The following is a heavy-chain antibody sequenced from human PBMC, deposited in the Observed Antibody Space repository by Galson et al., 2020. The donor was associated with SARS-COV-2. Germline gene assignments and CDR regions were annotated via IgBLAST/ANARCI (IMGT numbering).Heavy chain of an antibody. J-gene: IGHJ4*02. Sequence: SCAASGFTFSSYAMHWVRQAPAKGLEWVAVISYDGSNKYYADSVKGRFTISRDNSKNTLYLQMNSLRAEDTAVYYCASGTLQFDYWGQGTLVTVSS. V-gene: IGHV3-30-3*01. CDR3: ASGTLQFDY. D-gene: IGHD6-13*01. CDR2: ISYDGSNK. CDR1: GFTFSSYA.